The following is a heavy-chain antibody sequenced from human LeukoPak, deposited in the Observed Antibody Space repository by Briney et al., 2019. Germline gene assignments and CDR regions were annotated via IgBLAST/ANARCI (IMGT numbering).Heavy chain of an antibody. Sequence: PGGSLRLSCAASGFTFSSYAMSWVRQAPGKGLEWVSGVSGNGVSTDYADSAKGRFTISRDNAKNSLYLQMNSLRAEDTAVYYCARRLMYYGSGSYFDYWGQGTLVTVSS. CDR2: VSGNGVST. J-gene: IGHJ4*02. CDR3: ARRLMYYGSGSYFDY. V-gene: IGHV3-23*01. CDR1: GFTFSSYA. D-gene: IGHD3-10*01.